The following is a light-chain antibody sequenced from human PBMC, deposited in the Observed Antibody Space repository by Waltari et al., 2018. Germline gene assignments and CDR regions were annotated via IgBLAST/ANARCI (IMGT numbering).Light chain of an antibody. CDR3: CSFAGTYTWV. CDR2: DVT. CDR1: TSGVGAYNY. V-gene: IGLV2-11*01. Sequence: SALTQPRSVSGSPGQSVTISCTGTTSGVGAYNYVSWYQHHPGKAPKLMIFDVTQRPSGVPDRFSGSKSANTASLTISGLQAEDEADYYCCSFAGTYTWVFGGGTKVTVL. J-gene: IGLJ3*02.